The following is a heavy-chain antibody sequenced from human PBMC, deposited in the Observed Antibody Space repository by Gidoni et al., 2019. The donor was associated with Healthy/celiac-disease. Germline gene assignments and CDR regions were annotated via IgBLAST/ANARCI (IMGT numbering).Heavy chain of an antibody. V-gene: IGHV4-30-2*01. Sequence: QLQLQESGSGLVKPSQPLSLPSAVSVGSISSCVYSWSWIRQPPGKGLEWIGYIYHSGSTDYNPSLKSRVTISVDRSKNQFSLKLSSVTAADTAVYYCDRSIVGATQKKGDYYYYYMDVWGKGTTVTVSS. CDR2: IYHSGST. J-gene: IGHJ6*03. CDR1: VGSISSCVYS. CDR3: DRSIVGATQKKGDYYYYYMDV. D-gene: IGHD1-26*01.